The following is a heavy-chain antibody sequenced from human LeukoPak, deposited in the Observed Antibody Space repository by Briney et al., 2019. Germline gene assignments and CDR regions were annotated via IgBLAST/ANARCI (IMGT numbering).Heavy chain of an antibody. V-gene: IGHV3-53*01. D-gene: IGHD3-22*01. Sequence: HPGGSLRLSCAASGFTVSSNYMSWVRQAPGKGLEWVSVLYSGGSTYYADSVRGRFTISRDNSKNTLYLQMNSLRAEDTAVYYCARDDYSDSSRPGYYGMDVWGQGTTVTVS. CDR2: LYSGGST. CDR1: GFTVSSNY. CDR3: ARDDYSDSSRPGYYGMDV. J-gene: IGHJ6*02.